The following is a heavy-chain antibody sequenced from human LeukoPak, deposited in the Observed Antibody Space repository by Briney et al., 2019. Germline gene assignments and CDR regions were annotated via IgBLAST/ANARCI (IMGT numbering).Heavy chain of an antibody. Sequence: SVKVSCKASGGTFSSYAISWVRQAPGQGLEWMGGIIPIFGTANYAQKFQGRVTITADESTSTAYMELSRLRSDDTAVYYCARGPLRPADAFDIWGQGTMVTVSS. CDR1: GGTFSSYA. CDR3: ARGPLRPADAFDI. V-gene: IGHV1-69*13. J-gene: IGHJ3*02. CDR2: IIPIFGTA.